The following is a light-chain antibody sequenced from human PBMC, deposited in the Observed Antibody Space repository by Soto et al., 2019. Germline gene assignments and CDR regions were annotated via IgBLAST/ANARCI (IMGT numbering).Light chain of an antibody. CDR2: KAS. Sequence: DIQMTQSPSTLSASVGDRVTITCRASQSISSWLAWYQQKPGKAPKLLIYKASSLESGVPSRFSGSGSGTEFTLTISSLQPDDFATYYCKQYNSYSPRAFGQGTKLEIK. J-gene: IGKJ2*01. CDR1: QSISSW. CDR3: KQYNSYSPRA. V-gene: IGKV1-5*03.